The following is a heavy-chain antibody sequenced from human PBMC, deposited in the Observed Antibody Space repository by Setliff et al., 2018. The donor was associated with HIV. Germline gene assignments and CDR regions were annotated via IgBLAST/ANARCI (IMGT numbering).Heavy chain of an antibody. V-gene: IGHV1-69*06. CDR2: IIPIFGTA. CDR1: GGAFSTYA. CDR3: ARALGELSLYPFY. J-gene: IGHJ4*02. Sequence: GPSVKVSCKASGGAFSTYAISWVRQAPGQGLEWMGRIIPIFGTAHYAQKFQGRVTITADKSTSTAYMELSSLRSEDTAVYYCARALGELSLYPFYWGQGTLVTVSS. D-gene: IGHD3-16*02.